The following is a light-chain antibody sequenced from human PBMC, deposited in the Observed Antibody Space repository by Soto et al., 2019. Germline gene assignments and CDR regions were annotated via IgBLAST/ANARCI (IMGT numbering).Light chain of an antibody. J-gene: IGKJ1*01. CDR1: QSVSTY. V-gene: IGKV3-11*01. CDR3: QQSSNWQGT. Sequence: EIVLTQSPATLSLSPGERATLSCRASQSVSTYLAWYQQTPGRPPRLLIYDASKRAPGIPARFSGSGSGTHYTLTVSSLEPEDFAVYYCQQSSNWQGTFGRGTRVDIK. CDR2: DAS.